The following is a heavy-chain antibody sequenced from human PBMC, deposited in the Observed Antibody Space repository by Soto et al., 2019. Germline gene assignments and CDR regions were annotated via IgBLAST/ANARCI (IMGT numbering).Heavy chain of an antibody. Sequence: PSETLSLTCTVSGGSISSYYWSWIRQPPGKGLEWIGYIYYSGSTNYNPSLKSRVTISVDTSKNQFSLKLSSVTAADTAVYYCAKADLLVMTDYGGIAFGMDVWGQGPTVTVSS. CDR1: GGSISSYY. D-gene: IGHD4-17*01. V-gene: IGHV4-59*01. CDR2: IYYSGST. J-gene: IGHJ6*02. CDR3: AKADLLVMTDYGGIAFGMDV.